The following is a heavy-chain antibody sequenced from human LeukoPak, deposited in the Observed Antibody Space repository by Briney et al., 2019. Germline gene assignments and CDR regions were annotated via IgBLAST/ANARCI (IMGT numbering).Heavy chain of an antibody. D-gene: IGHD3-22*01. CDR1: GYTFNSYG. V-gene: IGHV1-18*01. CDR2: VSAYNGHT. CDR3: ARTITMIVVDSYYFDY. Sequence: ASLKVSCKASGYTFNSYGISWVRQAPGQGLEWMGWVSAYNGHTNYAQKLQGRVTMTTDTSTSTAYMELRSLRSDDTAVYYCARTITMIVVDSYYFDYWGQRTLVTVSS. J-gene: IGHJ4*02.